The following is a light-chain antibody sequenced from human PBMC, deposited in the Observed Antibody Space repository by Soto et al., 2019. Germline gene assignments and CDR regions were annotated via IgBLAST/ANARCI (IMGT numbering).Light chain of an antibody. CDR2: CAS. Sequence: EIVLTQSPGTLSLSPGERATLSCRASQSVSSSYLAWYQQKPGQAPWLLIYCASSRATGIPDRFSGSGSGTDFTLTTSRLASEDFAVYYGQQYGSSPPYTFGQGIKLEIK. V-gene: IGKV3-20*01. CDR3: QQYGSSPPYT. J-gene: IGKJ2*01. CDR1: QSVSSSY.